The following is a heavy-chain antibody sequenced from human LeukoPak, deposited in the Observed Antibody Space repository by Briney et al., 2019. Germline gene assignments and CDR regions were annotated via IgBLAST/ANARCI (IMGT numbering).Heavy chain of an antibody. CDR3: ARAPWYYYDSSGYYHFDY. D-gene: IGHD3-22*01. Sequence: SETLSLTCAVSGGSISSGGYSWSWIRQPPGKGLEWIGYIYHSGSTYYNPSLKSRVTISVDRSKNQFSLKLSSVTAADTAVYYCARAPWYYYDSSGYYHFDYWGQGTLVTVSS. V-gene: IGHV4-30-2*01. CDR2: IYHSGST. J-gene: IGHJ4*02. CDR1: GGSISSGGYS.